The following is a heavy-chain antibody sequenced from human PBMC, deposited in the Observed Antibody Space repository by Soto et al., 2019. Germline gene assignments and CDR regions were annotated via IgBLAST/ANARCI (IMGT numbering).Heavy chain of an antibody. CDR1: GYTFTSYA. CDR2: INAGNGNT. V-gene: IGHV1-3*01. CDR3: AREGGPGYFDY. J-gene: IGHJ4*02. Sequence: ASVKVSCKASGYTFTSYAMHWVRQAPGQRLEWMGWINAGNGNTKYSQKYQGRVTITRDTSTSTAFMELSSLRSEDTAVYYCAREGGPGYFDYWGQGTLVTVSS. D-gene: IGHD3-16*01.